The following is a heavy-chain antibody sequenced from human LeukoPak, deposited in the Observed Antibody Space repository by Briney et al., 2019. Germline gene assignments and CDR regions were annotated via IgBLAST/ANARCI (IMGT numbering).Heavy chain of an antibody. Sequence: PSETLSLTCAVYGGSFSGYYWSWIRQPPGKGLEWIGEINHSGSTNYNPSLKSRVTISVDTSKNQFSLKLSSVTAADTAVYYCARGYCTNGVCYTGEYFQHWGQGTLVTVSS. CDR2: INHSGST. J-gene: IGHJ1*01. CDR1: GGSFSGYY. V-gene: IGHV4-34*01. D-gene: IGHD2-8*01. CDR3: ARGYCTNGVCYTGEYFQH.